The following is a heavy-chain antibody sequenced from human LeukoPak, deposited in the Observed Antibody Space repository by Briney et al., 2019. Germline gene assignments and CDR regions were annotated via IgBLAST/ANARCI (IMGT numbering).Heavy chain of an antibody. CDR2: ISSSGSTI. Sequence: GGPLRLSCAASGFTFSSYEMNWVRQAPGKGLEWVSYISSSGSTIYYADSVKGRFTISRDNAKNSLYLLMNSLRAEDTAVYYCARSRGIVVVITGFDYWGQGTLVTVSS. CDR3: ARSRGIVVVITGFDY. CDR1: GFTFSSYE. J-gene: IGHJ4*02. D-gene: IGHD3-22*01. V-gene: IGHV3-48*03.